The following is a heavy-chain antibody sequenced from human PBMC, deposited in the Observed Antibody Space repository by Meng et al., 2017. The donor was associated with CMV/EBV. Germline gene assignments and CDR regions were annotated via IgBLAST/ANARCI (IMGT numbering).Heavy chain of an antibody. CDR1: VYTFTSYY. CDR2: INPSGGST. J-gene: IGHJ3*02. D-gene: IGHD3-22*01. V-gene: IGHV1-46*01. Sequence: ASVNVSRKSSVYTFTSYYMHWVRQPPGQGLEWMGIINPSGGSTSYAQKFQGRVTMTRDTSTSTVYIKLSSLRSEDTAVYYCARDGTQRITMIVGAFDIWGQGTMVTVSS. CDR3: ARDGTQRITMIVGAFDI.